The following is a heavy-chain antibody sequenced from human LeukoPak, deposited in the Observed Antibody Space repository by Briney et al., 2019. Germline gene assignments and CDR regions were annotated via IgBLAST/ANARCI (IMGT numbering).Heavy chain of an antibody. J-gene: IGHJ3*02. CDR2: ISSNGGST. D-gene: IGHD3-10*01. Sequence: GGSLRLSCSASGFTFSSYAMHWVRQAPGKGLEYVSAISSNGGSTYCADSVKGRFTISRDNSKNTLYLQMSSLRAEDTAVYYCAKGYGSGSYYNGAFDIWGQGTMVTVSS. V-gene: IGHV3-64D*09. CDR3: AKGYGSGSYYNGAFDI. CDR1: GFTFSSYA.